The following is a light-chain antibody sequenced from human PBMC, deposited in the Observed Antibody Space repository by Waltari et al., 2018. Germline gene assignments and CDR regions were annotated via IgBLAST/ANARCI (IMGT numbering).Light chain of an antibody. J-gene: IGKJ1*01. CDR3: QQYSTYSRT. CDR1: QSISNW. V-gene: IGKV1-5*03. CDR2: KAS. Sequence: DVQMTQSPSTLSASVVDRVTITCRASQSISNWLAWYQQKPGKAPKVLIYKASNLESGVPSRFSGSGSGTEFTLTISSLQPDDCATYYCQQYSTYSRTFGQGTKVEIK.